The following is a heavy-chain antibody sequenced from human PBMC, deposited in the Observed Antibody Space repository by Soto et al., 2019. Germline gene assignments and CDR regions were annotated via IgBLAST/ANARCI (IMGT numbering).Heavy chain of an antibody. V-gene: IGHV1-69*01. CDR1: GGTFSSYA. CDR3: ASPLTTVTTYDYYYGMDV. J-gene: IGHJ6*02. D-gene: IGHD4-17*01. Sequence: QVQLAQSGAEVKKPGSSVKVSCKASGGTFSSYAISWVRQAPGQGLEWMGGIIPIFGTANYAQKFQGRVTFTADESTSTAYMELSSLRSEDTAVYYCASPLTTVTTYDYYYGMDVWGQGTTVTVSS. CDR2: IIPIFGTA.